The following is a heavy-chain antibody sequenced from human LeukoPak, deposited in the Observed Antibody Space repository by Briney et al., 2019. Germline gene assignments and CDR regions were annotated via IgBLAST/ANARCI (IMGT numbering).Heavy chain of an antibody. CDR1: GFTFSSYA. Sequence: GGSLRLSCTASGFTFSSYAMNWVRQAPGKGLEWVSGIGAGGTFTYYADSVKGRFTISRDNSKNTLYLQMNSLRVEDAAVYFCARGYLEDYWGQGTLVTVSS. CDR2: IGAGGTFT. CDR3: ARGYLEDY. J-gene: IGHJ4*02. D-gene: IGHD3-10*01. V-gene: IGHV3-23*01.